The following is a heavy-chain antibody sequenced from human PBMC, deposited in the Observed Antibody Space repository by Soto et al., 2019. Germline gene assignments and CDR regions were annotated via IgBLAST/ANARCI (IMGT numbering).Heavy chain of an antibody. D-gene: IGHD3-22*01. CDR3: ARRRSYYYDSGGFDY. CDR1: GGTFSSYA. CDR2: IIPIFGTA. Sequence: QVQLVQSGAEVKKPGSSVKVSCKASGGTFSSYAVSWVRQAPGQGLEWMGGIIPIFGTANYAQKFQGRVTITADESTSTAYMELSSLRSEDTAVYYCARRRSYYYDSGGFDYWGQGTLVTVSS. V-gene: IGHV1-69*01. J-gene: IGHJ4*02.